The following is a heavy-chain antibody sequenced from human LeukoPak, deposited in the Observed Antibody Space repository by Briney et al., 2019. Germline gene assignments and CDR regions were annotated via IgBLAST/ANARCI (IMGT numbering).Heavy chain of an antibody. J-gene: IGHJ5*02. CDR2: ISSSSSYI. Sequence: GGSLRLSCAASGFTFSSYSMNWVRQAPGKGLEWVSSISSSSSYIYYADSVKGRFTISRDNAKNSLYLQMNSLRAEDTAVYYCATLYSGYDLQDENWFDPWGQGTLVTVSS. CDR1: GFTFSSYS. D-gene: IGHD5-12*01. CDR3: ATLYSGYDLQDENWFDP. V-gene: IGHV3-21*01.